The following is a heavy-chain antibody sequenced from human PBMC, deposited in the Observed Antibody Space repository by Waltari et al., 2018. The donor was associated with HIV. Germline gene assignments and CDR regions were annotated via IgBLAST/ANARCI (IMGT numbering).Heavy chain of an antibody. D-gene: IGHD2-21*02. Sequence: QVQLRQWGAGLLRPSETLSLTCAVYGETFSGYYWSWIRQPPGKGLEWIGEINQSGRTNYNPSLKSRVTMSVDTSKNQFSLRLNLVTAADTAVYYCARVNQDGGNSEPLDYWGQGTLVTVSS. CDR2: INQSGRT. CDR1: GETFSGYY. CDR3: ARVNQDGGNSEPLDY. J-gene: IGHJ4*02. V-gene: IGHV4-34*01.